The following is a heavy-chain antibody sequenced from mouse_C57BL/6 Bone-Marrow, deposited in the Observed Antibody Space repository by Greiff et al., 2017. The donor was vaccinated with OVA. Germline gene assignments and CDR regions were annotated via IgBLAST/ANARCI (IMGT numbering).Heavy chain of an antibody. D-gene: IGHD3-3*01. V-gene: IGHV6-3*01. CDR3: TGTRTFAY. CDR1: GFTFSNYW. Sequence: EVHLVESGGGLVQPGGSMKLSCVASGFTFSNYWMNWVRQSPEKGLEWVAQIRLKSDNYATHYAESVKGRFTISRDDSKSSVYLQMNNLRAEDTGMYYCTGTRTFAYWGQGTLVTVSA. J-gene: IGHJ3*01. CDR2: IRLKSDNYAT.